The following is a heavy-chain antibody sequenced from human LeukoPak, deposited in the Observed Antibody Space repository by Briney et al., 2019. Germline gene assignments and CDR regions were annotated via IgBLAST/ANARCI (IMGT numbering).Heavy chain of an antibody. V-gene: IGHV1-2*02. J-gene: IGHJ4*02. CDR1: GYTFTGYY. Sequence: SVKVSCKASGYTFTGYYMHWVRQAPGQGLEWMGWINPNSGGTNYAQKFQGRVTMTRDTSISTAYMELSRLRSDDTAVYYCARPEVDCSSTSCSNYWGQGTLVTVSS. CDR2: INPNSGGT. D-gene: IGHD2-2*01. CDR3: ARPEVDCSSTSCSNY.